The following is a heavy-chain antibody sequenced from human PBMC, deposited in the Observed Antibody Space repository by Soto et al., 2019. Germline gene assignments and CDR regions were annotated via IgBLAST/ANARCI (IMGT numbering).Heavy chain of an antibody. J-gene: IGHJ3*02. V-gene: IGHV3-15*01. D-gene: IGHD3-22*01. CDR2: IKSKTDGGTT. Sequence: GGSLRLSCAASGFTFSNAWMSWVRQAPGKGLEWVGRIKSKTDGGTTDYAAPVKGRFTISRDDSKNTLYLQMNSLKTEDTAVYYCTTDGETMYDYDSSGYDAFDIWGQGTMVTVSS. CDR1: GFTFSNAW. CDR3: TTDGETMYDYDSSGYDAFDI.